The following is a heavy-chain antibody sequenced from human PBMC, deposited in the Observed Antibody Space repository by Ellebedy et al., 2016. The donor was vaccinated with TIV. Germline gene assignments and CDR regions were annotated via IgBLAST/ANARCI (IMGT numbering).Heavy chain of an antibody. V-gene: IGHV3-30*18. CDR1: GFTFSNYG. CDR2: ILSDGSNE. CDR3: AKDVFSGNHCEAGAS. Sequence: GGSLRLXCAASGFTFSNYGMHWVRQAPGKGLEWVAVILSDGSNEYYVDSVKGRFTISRDNSKNTLYLQMNNLRAEDTALYFCAKDVFSGNHCEAGASWGQGTLVTVSS. J-gene: IGHJ5*02. D-gene: IGHD3-10*01.